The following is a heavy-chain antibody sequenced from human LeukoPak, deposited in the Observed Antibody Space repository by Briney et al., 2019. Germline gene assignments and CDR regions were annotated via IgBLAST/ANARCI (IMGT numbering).Heavy chain of an antibody. J-gene: IGHJ4*02. Sequence: GGSLRLSXAASGFTFCSYGMHWVRQAPGKGLEWVAVIWYDGSNKYYADSVKGRFTISRDNSKNTLYLQMNSLRAEDTAVYYCAKDLDGYNPLTFDYWGQGTLVTVSS. CDR3: AKDLDGYNPLTFDY. CDR2: IWYDGSNK. D-gene: IGHD5-24*01. CDR1: GFTFCSYG. V-gene: IGHV3-33*06.